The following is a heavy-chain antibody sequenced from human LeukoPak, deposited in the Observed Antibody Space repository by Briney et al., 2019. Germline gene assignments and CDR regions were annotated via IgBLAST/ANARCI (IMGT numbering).Heavy chain of an antibody. V-gene: IGHV1-2*02. Sequence: ASVKVSCQASGYTFTGYYMNWVQQAPGQGLEWMGWINSDSGFTKYAQKFQGRVTMTRDTSITTVYMDPTRLTSDDTAVYYCARNFDMKGFDPWGQGTLVTVSS. CDR1: GYTFTGYY. D-gene: IGHD3-9*01. J-gene: IGHJ5*02. CDR3: ARNFDMKGFDP. CDR2: INSDSGFT.